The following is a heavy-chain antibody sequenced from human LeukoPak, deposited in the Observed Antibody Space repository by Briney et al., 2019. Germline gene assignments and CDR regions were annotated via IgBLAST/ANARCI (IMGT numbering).Heavy chain of an antibody. CDR2: IYTSGST. D-gene: IGHD4-23*01. CDR1: GGSISSGSYY. CDR3: ASFPYGGNSEISDY. Sequence: SQTLSLTCTVSGGSISSGSYYRSWIRQPAGKGLEWIGRIYTSGSTNYNPSLKSRVTISVDTSKNQFSLKLSSVTAADTAVYYCASFPYGGNSEISDYWGQGTLVTVSS. V-gene: IGHV4-61*02. J-gene: IGHJ4*02.